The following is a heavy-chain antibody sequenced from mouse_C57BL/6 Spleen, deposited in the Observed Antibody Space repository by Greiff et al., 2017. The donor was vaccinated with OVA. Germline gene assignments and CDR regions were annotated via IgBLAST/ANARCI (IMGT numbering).Heavy chain of an antibody. Sequence: QVHVKQSGAELARPGASVKLSCKASGYTFTSYGISWVKQRTGQGLEWIGEIYPRSGNTYYNEKFKGKATLTADKSSSTAYMELRSLTSEDSAVYFCARDWFAYWGQGTLVTVSA. J-gene: IGHJ3*01. CDR2: IYPRSGNT. CDR3: ARDWFAY. CDR1: GYTFTSYG. V-gene: IGHV1-81*01.